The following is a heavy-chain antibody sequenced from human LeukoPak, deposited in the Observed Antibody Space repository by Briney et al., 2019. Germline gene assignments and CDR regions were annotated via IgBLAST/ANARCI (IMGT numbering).Heavy chain of an antibody. J-gene: IGHJ6*02. CDR3: ARDRNSGYDLYYYYGMDA. V-gene: IGHV4-59*01. CDR1: GGSISSYY. CDR2: IYYSGSI. Sequence: SETLSLTCTVSGGSISSYYWSWIRQPPGKGLEWLGYIYYSGSINYNPSLKSRVTISVDTSKNQFSLKLSSVTAADTAVYYCARDRNSGYDLYYYYGMDAWGQGTTVTVSS. D-gene: IGHD5-12*01.